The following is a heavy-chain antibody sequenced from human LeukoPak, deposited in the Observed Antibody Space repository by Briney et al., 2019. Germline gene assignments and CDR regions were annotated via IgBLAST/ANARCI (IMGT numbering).Heavy chain of an antibody. J-gene: IGHJ5*02. V-gene: IGHV3-66*03. CDR2: IRDSGEA. CDR1: GCGGGDYY. CDR3: ARDRAANQDWVEFDP. Sequence: VKPLGLCCAVSGCGGGDYYVSWVRQAPGKGLEWVGLIRDSGEAFYADFARGRFAISRDESENTLYLQMNSLRVEDTAVYFCARDRAANQDWVEFDPWGQGTPVIVSS. D-gene: IGHD3/OR15-3a*01.